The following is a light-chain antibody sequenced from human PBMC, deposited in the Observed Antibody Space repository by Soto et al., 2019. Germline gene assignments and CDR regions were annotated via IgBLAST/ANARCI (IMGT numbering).Light chain of an antibody. Sequence: DIQMTQSPSSLSASVGDRVTITCRASQSISIYLNWYQQKPGKAPKLLINAASSLQSGVPSRFSGSGSETDFTLTISNLQPEDFATYYCQQSYSSSWTFGQGTKVEIK. CDR1: QSISIY. CDR2: AAS. J-gene: IGKJ1*01. V-gene: IGKV1-39*01. CDR3: QQSYSSSWT.